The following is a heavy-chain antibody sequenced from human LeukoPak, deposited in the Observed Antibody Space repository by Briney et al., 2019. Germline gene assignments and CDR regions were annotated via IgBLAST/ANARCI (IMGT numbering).Heavy chain of an antibody. Sequence: ASVKVSCKASGRTFSSYAISWVRQAPGQGLEWMGRIIPILGIANYAQKFQGRVTITADKSTSTAYMELSSLRSEDTAVYYCARDPGSSWSPNWFDPWGQGTLVTVSS. CDR1: GRTFSSYA. J-gene: IGHJ5*02. CDR3: ARDPGSSWSPNWFDP. CDR2: IIPILGIA. V-gene: IGHV1-69*04. D-gene: IGHD6-13*01.